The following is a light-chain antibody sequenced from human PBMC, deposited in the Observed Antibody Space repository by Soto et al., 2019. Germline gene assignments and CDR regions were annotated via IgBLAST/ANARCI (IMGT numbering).Light chain of an antibody. CDR2: EVS. Sequence: QSALTQPPSASRSPGQSVTISLTGNKNEVGGYNYVSWYQQYPGKAPRLIIYEVSERPSGVPDRFSDSKSGNTASLTVSGLQTADEADYYCSSYAGSNWYVFGTGTKVTVL. V-gene: IGLV2-8*01. CDR1: KNEVGGYNY. CDR3: SSYAGSNWYV. J-gene: IGLJ1*01.